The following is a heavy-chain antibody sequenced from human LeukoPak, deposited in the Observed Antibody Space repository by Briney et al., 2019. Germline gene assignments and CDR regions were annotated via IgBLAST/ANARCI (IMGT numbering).Heavy chain of an antibody. CDR3: ARELEYCGGDCQRGFDY. CDR1: GDSVSSNSAA. J-gene: IGHJ4*02. Sequence: SQTLSLTCAISGDSVSSNSAAWNWIRQSPSRGLEWLGRTYYRSKWYNDYAVSVKSRITINPDTSKNQFSLQLNSVTPEDTAVYYCARELEYCGGDCQRGFDYWGQGTLVTVSP. CDR2: TYYRSKWYN. D-gene: IGHD2-21*02. V-gene: IGHV6-1*01.